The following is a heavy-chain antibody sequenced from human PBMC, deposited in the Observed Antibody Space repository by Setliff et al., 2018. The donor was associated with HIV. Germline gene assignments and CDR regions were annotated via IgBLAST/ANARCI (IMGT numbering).Heavy chain of an antibody. Sequence: PSETLSLTCTVSGGSISSFYWSWIRQPPGKGLEWIGYIYYSGSTSYNPSLKSRVTISVDTSKNQFSLKLTSVTAADTAVYYRAREVIASGIAYWGQGTLVTVSS. CDR2: IYYSGST. J-gene: IGHJ4*02. D-gene: IGHD6-13*01. CDR1: GGSISSFY. V-gene: IGHV4-59*12. CDR3: AREVIASGIAY.